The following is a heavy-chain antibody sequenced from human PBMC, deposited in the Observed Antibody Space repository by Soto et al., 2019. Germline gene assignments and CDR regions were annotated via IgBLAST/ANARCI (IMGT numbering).Heavy chain of an antibody. CDR3: AKDRRPPYSSAPTDAFDI. CDR2: ISGSGGST. J-gene: IGHJ3*02. Sequence: EVQLLESGGGLVQPGGSLRLSCAASGFTFSSYAMSWVRQAPGKGLEWVSAISGSGGSTYYADSVKGRFTISRDNSKNTLYLQMNSLRAEDTAVYYCAKDRRPPYSSAPTDAFDIWRQGTMVTVSS. D-gene: IGHD6-19*01. CDR1: GFTFSSYA. V-gene: IGHV3-23*01.